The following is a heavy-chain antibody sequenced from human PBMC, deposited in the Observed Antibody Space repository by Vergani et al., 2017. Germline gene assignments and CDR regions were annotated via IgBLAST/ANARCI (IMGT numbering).Heavy chain of an antibody. CDR3: ARASLRALVGYYYYMDV. CDR1: GDSITNGGFT. J-gene: IGHJ6*03. D-gene: IGHD3-16*02. CDR2: IFPSGNS. V-gene: IGHV4-30-2*01. Sequence: QLQLQESGSGLVKPSQTLSLTCAVSGDSITNGGFTWNWIRQPPGKGPEWIGYIFPSGNSDYNPSLKNRVSISLDKSKNQFSLWVNSVTAADTAVYFCARASLRALVGYYYYMDVWGKGKTVVVSS.